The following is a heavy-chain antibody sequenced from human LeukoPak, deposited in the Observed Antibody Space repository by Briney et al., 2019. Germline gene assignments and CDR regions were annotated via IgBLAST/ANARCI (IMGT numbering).Heavy chain of an antibody. V-gene: IGHV3-11*01. J-gene: IGHJ4*02. CDR1: GFTFSDHY. Sequence: PGGSLRLSCVASGFTFSDHYMTWIRQAPGKGLDWISYITNGGSTIYYADSVRGRFTISRDNTKNSLYLQMDSLRAEDTAVYYCAKGRSSGTPYYFDYWGQGTLVTVSS. CDR2: ITNGGSTI. D-gene: IGHD3-22*01. CDR3: AKGRSSGTPYYFDY.